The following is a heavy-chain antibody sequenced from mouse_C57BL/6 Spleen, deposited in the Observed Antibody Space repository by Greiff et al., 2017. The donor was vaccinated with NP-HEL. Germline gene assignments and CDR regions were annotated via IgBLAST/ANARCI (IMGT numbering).Heavy chain of an antibody. CDR3: TRGANWDWFAY. J-gene: IGHJ3*01. CDR1: GFTFSSYA. V-gene: IGHV5-9-1*02. D-gene: IGHD4-1*01. CDR2: ISSGGDYI. Sequence: EVKLVESGEGLVKPGGSLKLSCAASGFTFSSYAMSWVRQTPEKRLEWVAYISSGGDYIYYADTVKGRFTISRDNARNTLDLQMSSLKSEDTAMYYCTRGANWDWFAYWGQGTLVTVSA.